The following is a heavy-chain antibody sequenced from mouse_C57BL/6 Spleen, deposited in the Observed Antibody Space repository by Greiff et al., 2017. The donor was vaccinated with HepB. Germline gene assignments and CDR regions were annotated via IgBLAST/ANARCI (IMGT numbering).Heavy chain of an antibody. V-gene: IGHV2-2*01. Sequence: VQLQESGPGLVQPSQSLSITCTVSGFSLTSYGVHWVRQSPGKGLEWLGVIWSGGSTDYNAAFISRLSISKDNSKSQVFFKMNSLQADDTAIYYCASHYYGSKYWYFAVWGTGTTVTVSS. CDR2: IWSGGST. CDR3: ASHYYGSKYWYFAV. CDR1: GFSLTSYG. D-gene: IGHD1-1*01. J-gene: IGHJ1*03.